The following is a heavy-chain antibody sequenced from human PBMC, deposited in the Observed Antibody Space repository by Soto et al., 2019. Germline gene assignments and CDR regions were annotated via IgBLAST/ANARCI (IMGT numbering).Heavy chain of an antibody. J-gene: IGHJ4*02. Sequence: ASVKVSCKASGYTFTSYGISCVRQAPGQGLEWMGRISAYNGNTNYAQKLQGRVTMTTDTSTSTAYMELRSLRSDDTAVYYCARAPRVYDSTGGSDYWGQGTLVTVSS. CDR3: ARAPRVYDSTGGSDY. CDR1: GYTFTSYG. D-gene: IGHD3-22*01. CDR2: ISAYNGNT. V-gene: IGHV1-18*01.